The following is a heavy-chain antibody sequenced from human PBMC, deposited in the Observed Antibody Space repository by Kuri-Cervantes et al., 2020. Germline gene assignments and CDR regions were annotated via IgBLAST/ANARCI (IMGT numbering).Heavy chain of an antibody. J-gene: IGHJ5*02. CDR2: ISWDGGST. CDR3: ARGPPHREAVAGTGPFDP. Sequence: GESLKIPCAASGFTFDDYTMHWVRQAPGKGLEWVSLISWDGGSTYYADSVKGRFTISRDNAKNSLYLQMNSLRAEDTALYHCARGPPHREAVAGTGPFDPWGQGTLVTVSS. CDR1: GFTFDDYT. V-gene: IGHV3-43*01. D-gene: IGHD6-19*01.